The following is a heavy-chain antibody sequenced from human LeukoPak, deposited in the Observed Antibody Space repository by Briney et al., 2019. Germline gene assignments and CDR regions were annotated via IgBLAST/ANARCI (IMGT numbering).Heavy chain of an antibody. D-gene: IGHD7-27*01. J-gene: IGHJ4*02. CDR2: IDPSDSET. Sequence: GESLKISCKASGYSFTSYWIGWVRHMPGKGLEWMGIIDPSDSETRYTPSFQGQVTISVDKSLTTTYLQWNSLKASDTAMYYCARQTAMGRSGDYWGQGTLVTVSS. CDR3: ARQTAMGRSGDY. V-gene: IGHV5-51*01. CDR1: GYSFTSYW.